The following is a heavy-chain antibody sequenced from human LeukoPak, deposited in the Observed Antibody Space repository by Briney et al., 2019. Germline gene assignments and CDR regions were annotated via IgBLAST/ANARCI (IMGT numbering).Heavy chain of an antibody. V-gene: IGHV3-30*02. D-gene: IGHD2-2*02. CDR3: AKTSDQLLYSKFDF. CDR1: GFTFSFYG. CDR2: IQNDGSFK. Sequence: QPGGSLRLSCATSGFTFSFYGMHWVRQAPGKGLEWVAFIQNDGSFKFYADSVQGRFSISRDNSKNTLFLQMNSLRADDTAVYYCAKTSDQLLYSKFDFWGQGTLVTVSS. J-gene: IGHJ4*02.